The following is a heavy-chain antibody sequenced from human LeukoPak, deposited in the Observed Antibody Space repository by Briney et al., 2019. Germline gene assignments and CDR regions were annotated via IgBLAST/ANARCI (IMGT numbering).Heavy chain of an antibody. Sequence: GGSLRLSCAASGFTFSNYDMHWIRQLTGKYLEWVSAIGTTGDTYYPGSVKGRFTISRENAKNSLYLQMNSLRAGDTAVYYCARAVAAARGVNYFDYWGQGTLVTVSS. D-gene: IGHD3-10*01. CDR3: ARAVAAARGVNYFDY. J-gene: IGHJ4*02. V-gene: IGHV3-13*01. CDR2: IGTTGDT. CDR1: GFTFSNYD.